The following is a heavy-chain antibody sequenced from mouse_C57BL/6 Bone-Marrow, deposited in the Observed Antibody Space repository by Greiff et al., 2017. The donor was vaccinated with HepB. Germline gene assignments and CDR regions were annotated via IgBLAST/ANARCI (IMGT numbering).Heavy chain of an antibody. V-gene: IGHV14-4*01. Sequence: DVHLVESGAELVRPGASVKLSCTASGFNIKDDYMHWVKQRPEQGLEWIGWIDPENGDTEYASKFQGKATITADTSSNTAYLQLSSLTSEDTAVYYCTTNVGVFFDYWGQGTTLTVSS. CDR2: IDPENGDT. CDR1: GFNIKDDY. CDR3: TTNVGVFFDY. J-gene: IGHJ2*01.